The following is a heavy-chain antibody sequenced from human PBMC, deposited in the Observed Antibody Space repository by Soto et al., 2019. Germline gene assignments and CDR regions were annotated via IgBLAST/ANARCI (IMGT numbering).Heavy chain of an antibody. Sequence: LGLSCAASAFTFRNYAMSWVRQAPAKGLEWVSTISGSGGETYNADSVKGRFTISSDNSKNTLFLQMNSLRAEDTAVYYCAKEAMYSSGLYYFDYWGQGTLVTVSS. CDR2: ISGSGGET. D-gene: IGHD6-19*01. V-gene: IGHV3-23*01. CDR1: AFTFRNYA. J-gene: IGHJ4*02. CDR3: AKEAMYSSGLYYFDY.